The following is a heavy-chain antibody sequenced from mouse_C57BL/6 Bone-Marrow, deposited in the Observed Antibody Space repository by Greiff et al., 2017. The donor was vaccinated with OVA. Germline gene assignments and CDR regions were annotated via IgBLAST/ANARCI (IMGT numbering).Heavy chain of an antibody. D-gene: IGHD2-3*01. Sequence: QVQLQQPGAELVKPGASVKLSCKASGYTFTSYWMHWVKQRPGRGLEWIGRIDPNSGGTKYNEKFKSKATLTVDKPSSTAYMQISSLTSEDSAVYYCAKERGDDGYWGCAYWGQGTLVTVSA. CDR1: GYTFTSYW. CDR3: AKERGDDGYWGCAY. CDR2: IDPNSGGT. V-gene: IGHV1-72*01. J-gene: IGHJ3*01.